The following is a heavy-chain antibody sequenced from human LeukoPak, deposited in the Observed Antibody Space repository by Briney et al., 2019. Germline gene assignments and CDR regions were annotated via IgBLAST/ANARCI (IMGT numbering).Heavy chain of an antibody. CDR2: MNPNSGNT. Sequence: GASVKVSCKASGYTFTNYDINWVRQATGQGLEWMGWMNPNSGNTGYAQKFQGRITITRNTSISTAYMELSSLRSEDTAVYYCARRDYYGSGSYYRHWGQGTLVTVSS. CDR1: GYTFTNYD. D-gene: IGHD3-10*01. J-gene: IGHJ4*02. CDR3: ARRDYYGSGSYYRH. V-gene: IGHV1-8*03.